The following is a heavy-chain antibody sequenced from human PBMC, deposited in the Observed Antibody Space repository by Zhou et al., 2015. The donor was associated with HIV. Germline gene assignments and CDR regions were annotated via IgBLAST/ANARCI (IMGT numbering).Heavy chain of an antibody. CDR3: AKIFGVVGGWFDS. CDR1: GFTVSSNY. D-gene: IGHD3-3*01. CDR2: IYSGGST. V-gene: IGHV3-66*02. Sequence: EVHLVESGGGLVQPGGSLRLSCAASGFTVSSNYMSWVRQAPGKGLEWVSIIYSGGSTNYADSVKGRFTISRDNSKNTLYLQMNSLRTEDTAVYYCAKIFGVVGGWFDSWGQGTLVTVSS. J-gene: IGHJ5*01.